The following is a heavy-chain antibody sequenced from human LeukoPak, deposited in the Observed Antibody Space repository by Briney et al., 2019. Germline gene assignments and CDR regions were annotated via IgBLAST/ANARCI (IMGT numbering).Heavy chain of an antibody. D-gene: IGHD5-12*01. CDR2: ISSSRSYI. V-gene: IGHV3-21*01. J-gene: IGHJ4*02. CDR1: GFTFCSYS. CDR3: ARGHSGYDYSVDD. Sequence: GGSLRLSCAASGFTFCSYSMNWVRQAPGKGLEWVSSISSSRSYIYYADSVKGRFTISRDNAKNSLYLQMNSLRAEDTAVFYCARGHSGYDYSVDDWGRGTLVTVSS.